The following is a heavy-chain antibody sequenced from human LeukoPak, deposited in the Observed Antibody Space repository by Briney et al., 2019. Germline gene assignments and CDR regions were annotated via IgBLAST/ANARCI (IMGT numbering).Heavy chain of an antibody. CDR2: IKEDGSEK. V-gene: IGHV3-7*01. CDR1: GFTFSNYR. D-gene: IGHD6-13*01. Sequence: PGGSLRLSCAASGFTFSNYRMSWVRQAPGKGLEWVANIKEDGSEKYYVDSVKGRFTISRDNATNSLYLQMNSLRAEDTAVYYCASGRQLGYWGQGTLVTVSS. J-gene: IGHJ4*02. CDR3: ASGRQLGY.